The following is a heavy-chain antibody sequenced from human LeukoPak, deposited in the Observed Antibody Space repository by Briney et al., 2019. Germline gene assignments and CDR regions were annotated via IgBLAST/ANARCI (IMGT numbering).Heavy chain of an antibody. J-gene: IGHJ4*02. V-gene: IGHV4-59*01. CDR1: GGSISSYY. CDR3: AREGSSSSWDY. D-gene: IGHD6-13*01. CDR2: IYYSGST. Sequence: SETLSLTCTVSGGSISSYYWSCIRQPPGKGLEWIGYIYYSGSTNYNPSLKSRVTISVDTSKNQFSLKLSSVTAADTAVYYCAREGSSSSWDYWGQGTLVTVSS.